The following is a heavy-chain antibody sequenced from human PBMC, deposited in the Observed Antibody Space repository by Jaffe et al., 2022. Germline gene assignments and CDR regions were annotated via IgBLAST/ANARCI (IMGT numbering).Heavy chain of an antibody. CDR3: ARDSIRGYSYGYRYAPYYFDY. V-gene: IGHV3-48*03. CDR1: GFTFSSYE. CDR2: ISSSGSTI. J-gene: IGHJ4*02. Sequence: EVQLVESGGGLVQPGGSLRLSCAASGFTFSSYEMNWVRQAPGKGLEWVSYISSSGSTIYYADSVKGRFTISRDNAKNSLYLQMNSLRAEDTAVYYCARDSIRGYSYGYRYAPYYFDYWGQGTLVTVSS. D-gene: IGHD5-18*01.